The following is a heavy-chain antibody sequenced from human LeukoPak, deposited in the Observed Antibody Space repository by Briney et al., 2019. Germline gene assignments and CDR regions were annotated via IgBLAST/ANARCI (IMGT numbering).Heavy chain of an antibody. Sequence: GGSLRLSCAASGFSFDDYGLTWVRQAPGKGLEWVSGINWNGDSTDYADSVKGRFTISRDNAKNSLYLQMNSLRAEDTALHYCARDLRVVITGSFDSWGQGTLVTVSS. CDR1: GFSFDDYG. CDR2: INWNGDST. V-gene: IGHV3-20*04. J-gene: IGHJ4*02. CDR3: ARDLRVVITGSFDS. D-gene: IGHD3-22*01.